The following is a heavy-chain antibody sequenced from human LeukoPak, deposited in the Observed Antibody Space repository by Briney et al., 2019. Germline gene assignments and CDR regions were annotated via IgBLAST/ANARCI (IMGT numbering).Heavy chain of an antibody. CDR3: ARKSASGNYPLDY. D-gene: IGHD3-10*01. CDR1: GFTFNTYG. J-gene: IGHJ4*02. V-gene: IGHV3-23*01. CDR2: ISGSGGAT. Sequence: GGSLRLSCAASGFTFNTYGMSWVRQAPGKGLEWVSGISGSGGATYYADSVKGRFTVSRDDPHNTLYLQMNSVRAEDTAVYYCARKSASGNYPLDYWGQGTLVTVSS.